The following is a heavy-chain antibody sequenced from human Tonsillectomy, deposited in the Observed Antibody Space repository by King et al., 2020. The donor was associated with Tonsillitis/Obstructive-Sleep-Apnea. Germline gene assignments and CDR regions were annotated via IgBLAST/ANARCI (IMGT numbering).Heavy chain of an antibody. V-gene: IGHV2-5*02. Sequence: TLKESGPTLVKPTQTLTLTCTFSGFSLSTSGVGVGWIRQPPGKALEWLALIYWDDDKRYSPSLKSRLTITKDTSKNQVVLTMTNMDPVDTATYYCAHRRYDILTGVGYMDVWGKGTTVTVSS. CDR1: GFSLSTSGVG. D-gene: IGHD3-9*01. CDR2: IYWDDDK. CDR3: AHRRYDILTGVGYMDV. J-gene: IGHJ6*03.